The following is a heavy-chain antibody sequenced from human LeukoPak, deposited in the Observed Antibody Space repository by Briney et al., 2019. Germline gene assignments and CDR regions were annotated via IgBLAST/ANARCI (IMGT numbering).Heavy chain of an antibody. V-gene: IGHV3-7*01. CDR2: IKQDGSEK. Sequence: GRSLRLSCAASGFTFSLYWMSWVRQAPGKGLEWVANIKQDGSEKYYVDSVRGRFTISRDNAKNSLYLQMNSLRAEDTAVYYCARDGLQWLVLTPRYFDYWGQGTLVTVSS. CDR1: GFTFSLYW. CDR3: ARDGLQWLVLTPRYFDY. J-gene: IGHJ4*02. D-gene: IGHD6-19*01.